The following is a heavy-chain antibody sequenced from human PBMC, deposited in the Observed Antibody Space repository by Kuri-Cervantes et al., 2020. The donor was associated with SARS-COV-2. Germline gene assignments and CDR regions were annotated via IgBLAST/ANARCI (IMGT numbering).Heavy chain of an antibody. V-gene: IGHV4-39*01. CDR1: GGSISSSSYY. Sequence: SETLSLTCTVSGGSISSSSYYWGWIRQPPGKGLEWIGSIYYSGSTYYNPSLKRRVTISVDTSKNQFSLKLSSVTAADTAVYYCARHNRIAVAGDVWFDPWGQGTLVTVSS. CDR3: ARHNRIAVAGDVWFDP. CDR2: IYYSGST. D-gene: IGHD6-19*01. J-gene: IGHJ5*02.